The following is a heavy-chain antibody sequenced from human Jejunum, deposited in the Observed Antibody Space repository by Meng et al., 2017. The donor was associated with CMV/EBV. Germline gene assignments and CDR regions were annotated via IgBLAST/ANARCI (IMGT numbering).Heavy chain of an antibody. D-gene: IGHD2-2*01. J-gene: IGHJ4*02. CDR1: GFTFSSST. CDR3: AKDRDQLLMSYLDH. V-gene: IGHV3-23*01. CDR2: LSGNSGAT. Sequence: SGFTFSSSTMCWVRQAPGKGLEWVSGLSGNSGATYYADSVRGRFTISRDNSKNTLYLQMNSLRGEDTAVYYCAKDRDQLLMSYLDHWGQGTLVTVSS.